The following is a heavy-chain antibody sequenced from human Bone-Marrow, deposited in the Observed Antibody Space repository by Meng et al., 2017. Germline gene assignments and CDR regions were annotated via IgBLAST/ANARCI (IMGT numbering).Heavy chain of an antibody. V-gene: IGHV4-30-4*01. J-gene: IGHJ4*02. CDR2: IYYSGST. CDR3: ASSMTTVTAEIDY. CDR1: GGSISSGDYY. D-gene: IGHD4-17*01. Sequence: QVQLQESGPGLVKPSQTLSLTCSVSGGSISSGDYYWSWIRQPPGKGLEWNGYIYYSGSTYYNPSIKSRVTISVDTSKNQFSLKLSSVTAADTAVYYCASSMTTVTAEIDYWGQGALVTVSS.